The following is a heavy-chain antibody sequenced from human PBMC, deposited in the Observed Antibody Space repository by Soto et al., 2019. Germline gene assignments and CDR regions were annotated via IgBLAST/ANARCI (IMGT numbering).Heavy chain of an antibody. Sequence: EVQLVESGGGLIQPGGSLRLSCAASGFTVSSHYMSWVRQAPGKGLEWVAVIYSGGSTYYADSVKGRFTISRDNSKNTLYLQINSLRAEDTAVYYCARDGPMVRGVNNWFDPWGQGTLVTVSS. D-gene: IGHD3-10*01. CDR3: ARDGPMVRGVNNWFDP. CDR1: GFTVSSHY. J-gene: IGHJ5*02. V-gene: IGHV3-53*01. CDR2: IYSGGST.